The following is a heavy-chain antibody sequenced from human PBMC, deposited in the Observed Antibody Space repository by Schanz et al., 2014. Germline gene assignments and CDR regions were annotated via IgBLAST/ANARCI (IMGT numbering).Heavy chain of an antibody. J-gene: IGHJ4*02. V-gene: IGHV3-21*01. CDR2: ISSSSMYI. CDR1: GFSFSTYG. CDR3: VRDKKGFVAVAGRAPFDY. D-gene: IGHD6-19*01. Sequence: EVQLLESGGRVERPGGSLRLSCAASGFSFSTYGMTWVRQAPGKGLEWVSSISSSSMYIYQADSMRGRFTISRDNAKNSLYLQVNNLSAEDTAVYYCVRDKKGFVAVAGRAPFDYWGQGTLVTVSS.